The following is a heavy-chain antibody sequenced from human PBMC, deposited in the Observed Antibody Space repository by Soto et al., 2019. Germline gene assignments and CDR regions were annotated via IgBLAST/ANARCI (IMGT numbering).Heavy chain of an antibody. CDR2: IIPLMRTV. D-gene: IGHD2-21*01. CDR1: EGTFASYS. V-gene: IGHV1-69*06. Sequence: QEELVQSGAEVKKPGSSVNVSCRTSEGTFASYSITWLRQAPGQRLEWMGEIIPLMRTVNYAQKFHDRVTITGDRSTSTVYMALSSLRSDDTAVYYCARDPVDLFGYLDVWGQGTTVTVSS. CDR3: ARDPVDLFGYLDV. J-gene: IGHJ6*02.